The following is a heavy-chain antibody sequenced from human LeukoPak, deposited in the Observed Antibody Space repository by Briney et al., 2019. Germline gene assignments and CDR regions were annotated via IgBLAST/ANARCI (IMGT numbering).Heavy chain of an antibody. CDR2: ISGSAART. CDR1: GFTFSTYG. D-gene: IGHD3-3*01. Sequence: TGGSLRLSCAASGFTFSTYGMTWVRQAPGRGLEWVSAISGSAARTFYADSVKGRFTISRDNAKNSLYLQMNSLRAEDTAVYYCARRHYDFWSGYSGDYYMDVWGKGTTVTVSS. CDR3: ARRHYDFWSGYSGDYYMDV. V-gene: IGHV3-23*01. J-gene: IGHJ6*03.